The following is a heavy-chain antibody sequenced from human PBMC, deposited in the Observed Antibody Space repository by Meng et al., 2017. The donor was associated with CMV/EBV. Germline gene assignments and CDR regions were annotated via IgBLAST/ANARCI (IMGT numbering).Heavy chain of an antibody. CDR2: IRYDGSNK. CDR3: AKDFVGATTPFDY. V-gene: IGHV3-30*02. J-gene: IGHJ4*02. D-gene: IGHD1-26*01. Sequence: AASGFTFSSYGMHWVRQAPGKGLEWVAFIRYDGSNKYYADSVKGRFTISRDNSKNTLYLQMNSLRAEDTAVYYCAKDFVGATTPFDYWGQGTLVTVS. CDR1: GFTFSSYG.